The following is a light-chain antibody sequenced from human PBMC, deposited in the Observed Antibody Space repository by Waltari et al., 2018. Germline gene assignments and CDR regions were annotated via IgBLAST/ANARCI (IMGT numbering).Light chain of an antibody. CDR2: ASS. Sequence: AIRMTQSPSSLAASTGDSVTITCRASPDISGYLAWYQQKPGKAPNLLVYASSTSQTGVPSRFIGSGSGTAFTLTIDCLQSEDFATYYCQQYFVYPYTFGQGTKLEIK. CDR3: QQYFVYPYT. V-gene: IGKV1-8*01. J-gene: IGKJ2*01. CDR1: PDISGY.